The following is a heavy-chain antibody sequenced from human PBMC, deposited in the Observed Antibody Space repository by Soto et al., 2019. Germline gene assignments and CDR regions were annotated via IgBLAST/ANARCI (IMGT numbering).Heavy chain of an antibody. D-gene: IGHD3-22*01. CDR1: GYTFTSYY. CDR3: ARVDKTLDFDY. J-gene: IGHJ4*02. V-gene: IGHV1-46*01. Sequence: QVQLVQSGAEVKKPGASVKVSCKASGYTFTSYYMHWVRQTPGQGLEWMGIINPSGGSTSYPQKFQGRVTMTRDTSTSTVYMELSSLRSEDTAVYYCARVDKTLDFDYWGQGTLVTVSS. CDR2: INPSGGST.